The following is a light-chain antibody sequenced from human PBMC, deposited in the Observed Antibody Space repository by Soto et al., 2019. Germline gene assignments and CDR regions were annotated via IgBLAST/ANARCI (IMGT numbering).Light chain of an antibody. Sequence: DIQMTQSPSTLSASVGDRVTITCRASQSISSSLAWYQQKPGKAPNLLVYAASSLQSGVPSRFTGSGSGTDFTLTISSLQPEDFATYFCQQSYTTPITFGQGTRLEIK. CDR1: QSISSS. J-gene: IGKJ5*01. CDR2: AAS. V-gene: IGKV1-39*01. CDR3: QQSYTTPIT.